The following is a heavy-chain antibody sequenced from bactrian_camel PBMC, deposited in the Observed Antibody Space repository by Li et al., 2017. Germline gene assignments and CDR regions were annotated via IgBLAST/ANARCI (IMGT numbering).Heavy chain of an antibody. V-gene: IGHV3S42*01. J-gene: IGHJ6*01. CDR2: INSDGST. Sequence: DVQLVESGGGSVQAGGSLRLSCEDSESRSSRNCMGWFRQAPGKGREGVALINSDGSTSYADSVKGNFAISKDNAKNTLNLQMNSLKPEDTAMNYCAADLGRCRSRRLRAMAPDFGYWGQGTQVTVS. D-gene: IGHD5*01. CDR3: AADLGRCRSRRLRAMAPDFGY. CDR1: ESRSSRNC.